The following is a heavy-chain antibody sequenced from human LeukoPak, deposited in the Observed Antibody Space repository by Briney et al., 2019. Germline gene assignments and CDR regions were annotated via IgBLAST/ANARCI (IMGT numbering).Heavy chain of an antibody. CDR2: ISADGKST. Sequence: GGSLRLSCVASGFTFSNYWMLWVRQAPGKGLMWVSLISADGKSTRYAESVKGRFTISRDNAKNALYLQMDILRVEDTALYFCVRDYQFIQEVWGQGTTVTVSS. V-gene: IGHV3-74*01. J-gene: IGHJ6*02. CDR3: VRDYQFIQEV. D-gene: IGHD2-2*01. CDR1: GFTFSNYW.